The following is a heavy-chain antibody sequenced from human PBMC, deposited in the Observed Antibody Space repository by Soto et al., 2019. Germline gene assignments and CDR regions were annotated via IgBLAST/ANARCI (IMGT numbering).Heavy chain of an antibody. CDR2: ISAYSGKT. Sequence: QVPLVQSGGEVKKPRASVKVSCKTSGYTFTTYGISWVRQAPGQGLEWVGWISAYSGKTHYAQKFQGKVTMTTDTSTKTAYLQLRSLRADETAVYACARDPYLGDHKYWGQGSLVTVSS. CDR3: ARDPYLGDHKY. V-gene: IGHV1-18*01. CDR1: GYTFTTYG. J-gene: IGHJ4*02. D-gene: IGHD3-16*01.